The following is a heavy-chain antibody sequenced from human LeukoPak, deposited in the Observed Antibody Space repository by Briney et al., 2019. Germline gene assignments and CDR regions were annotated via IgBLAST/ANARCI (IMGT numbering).Heavy chain of an antibody. CDR1: GYALIAVA. V-gene: IGHV1-24*01. J-gene: IGHJ2*01. Sequence: GASVKVSCKVSGYALIAVAMHWLRQAPGKGLEWMGGIDLEEGKKINAQKFQGRLSVTEDTSTDTAHMELSNLRSEDTAVYYCATQGGRRGMWYFDVWGRGTLVTVSS. CDR3: ATQGGRRGMWYFDV. D-gene: IGHD3-10*01. CDR2: IDLEEGKK.